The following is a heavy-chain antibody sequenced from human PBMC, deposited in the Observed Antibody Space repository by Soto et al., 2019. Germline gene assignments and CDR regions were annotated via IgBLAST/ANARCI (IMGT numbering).Heavy chain of an antibody. CDR1: GLIFSDYH. CDR3: AMLGGWSGGSSGMDV. Sequence: EVQLVESGGGLVQPGGSLRLSCAASGLIFSDYHMDWVRQAPGKGLEWVGRIRGKANSYTTEYAASVKGRFTISRDDSKNSLYLQMNSLKSEDTAVYYCAMLGGWSGGSSGMDVWGQGTTVTFPS. J-gene: IGHJ6*02. CDR2: IRGKANSYTT. V-gene: IGHV3-72*01. D-gene: IGHD6-19*01.